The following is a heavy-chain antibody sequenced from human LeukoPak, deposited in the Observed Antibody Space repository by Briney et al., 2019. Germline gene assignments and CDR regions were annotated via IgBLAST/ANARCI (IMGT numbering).Heavy chain of an antibody. D-gene: IGHD1-1*01. CDR3: ARDPWNEDDY. J-gene: IGHJ4*02. CDR2: IYHSGST. V-gene: IGHV4-38-2*02. Sequence: SETLSLTCTVSRYSTSRGYYWGWIRQPPRKGLEWIGSIYHSGSTYCNPSLKSRDTISVDTSKNQVSLKLSSVTAADTAVYYCARDPWNEDDYWGQGTLVTVSS. CDR1: RYSTSRGYY.